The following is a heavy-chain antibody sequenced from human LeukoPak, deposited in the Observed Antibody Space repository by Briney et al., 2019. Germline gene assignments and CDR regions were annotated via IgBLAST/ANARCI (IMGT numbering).Heavy chain of an antibody. CDR3: ATQSANSEAAAGKANWFDP. Sequence: SETLSLTCAVYGGSFSGYYWTWIRQPPGKGLEWIGEINHSGSTNYNPSLKSRVTISVDTSKNQFSLKLSSVTAADTAVYYCATQSANSEAAAGKANWFDPWGQGTLVTVSS. D-gene: IGHD6-13*01. V-gene: IGHV4-34*01. CDR1: GGSFSGYY. CDR2: INHSGST. J-gene: IGHJ5*02.